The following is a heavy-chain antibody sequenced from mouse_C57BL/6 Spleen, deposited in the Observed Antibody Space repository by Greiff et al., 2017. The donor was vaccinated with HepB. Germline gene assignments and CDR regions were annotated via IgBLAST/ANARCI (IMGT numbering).Heavy chain of an antibody. CDR1: GYTFTSYG. J-gene: IGHJ2*01. Sequence: VQRVESGAELARPGASVKLSCKASGYTFTSYGISWVKQRTGQGLEWIGEIYPRSGNTYYNEKFKGKTTLTADKSSRTAYMELRSLTSEDSAVYFGARSGYDGRDYFDYWGQGTTLTVSS. CDR3: ARSGYDGRDYFDY. CDR2: IYPRSGNT. D-gene: IGHD2-2*01. V-gene: IGHV1-81*01.